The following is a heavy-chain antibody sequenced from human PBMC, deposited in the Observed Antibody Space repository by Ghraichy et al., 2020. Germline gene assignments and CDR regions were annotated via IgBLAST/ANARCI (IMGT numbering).Heavy chain of an antibody. CDR1: GFIFSTYN. Sequence: GESLNISCAASGFIFSTYNMNWVRQAPGKGLEWVSSITSTSNSIYYAYSVKGRFTMFRDNAKNSLYLQMSSLRAEDTAIYYCVRPYSGSYSFDSWGQGTLVTVSS. D-gene: IGHD1-26*01. CDR2: ITSTSNSI. V-gene: IGHV3-21*01. J-gene: IGHJ4*02. CDR3: VRPYSGSYSFDS.